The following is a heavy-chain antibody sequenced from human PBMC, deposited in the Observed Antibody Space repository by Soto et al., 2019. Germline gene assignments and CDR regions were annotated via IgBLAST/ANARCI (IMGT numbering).Heavy chain of an antibody. Sequence: ASVKVSCKASGYTFTSYYIHWVRQAPGQGLEWMGIINPSGGGTSYAQKFQGRVTMTRDTSTSTVYMELSSLRSEDTAVYYCARDRPTAIDYYYGMDVWGQGNTVTVSS. CDR2: INPSGGGT. CDR3: ARDRPTAIDYYYGMDV. CDR1: GYTFTSYY. D-gene: IGHD6-6*01. V-gene: IGHV1-46*03. J-gene: IGHJ6*02.